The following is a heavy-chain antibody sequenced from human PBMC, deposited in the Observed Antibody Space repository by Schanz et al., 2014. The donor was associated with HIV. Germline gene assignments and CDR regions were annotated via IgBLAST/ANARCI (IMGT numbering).Heavy chain of an antibody. Sequence: QVQLVQSGAEVKKPGSSVKVSCKASGDTFRRYSIHWVRQGPGQGLEWMGGIIPMFGTTKYPQRLQGRVTIIADKSTTTAYMELSNLRSEDTAVYFCARAAFSSEYYYGMDVWGQGTTVIVSS. D-gene: IGHD3-3*02. CDR1: GDTFRRYS. V-gene: IGHV1-69*06. CDR2: IIPMFGTT. CDR3: ARAAFSSEYYYGMDV. J-gene: IGHJ6*02.